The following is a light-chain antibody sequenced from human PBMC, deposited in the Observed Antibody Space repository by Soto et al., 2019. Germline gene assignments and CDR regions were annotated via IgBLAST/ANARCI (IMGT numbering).Light chain of an antibody. V-gene: IGLV2-14*01. Sequence: QSALTQPASVSGSPGQSITISCTGTSGDVGAYNYVSWYQQHPGKAPKLMIYDVSDRPSGVSNRFSGFKSGNTASLTISGLQAEDEAHYYCSSYTSSNSLLFGGGTQLTVL. J-gene: IGLJ3*02. CDR1: SGDVGAYNY. CDR3: SSYTSSNSLL. CDR2: DVS.